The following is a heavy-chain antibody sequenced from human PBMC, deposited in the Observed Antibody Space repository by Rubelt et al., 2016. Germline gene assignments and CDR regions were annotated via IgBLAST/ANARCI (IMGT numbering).Heavy chain of an antibody. D-gene: IGHD6-13*01. CDR3: ARGTNLHVRIAAAPEDY. CDR2: ISYDGSNK. V-gene: IGHV3-30*04. Sequence: APGKGLEWVAVISYDGSNKYYADSVKGRFTISRDNSKNTLYLQMNSLRAEDTAVYYCARGTNLHVRIAAAPEDYWGQGTLVTVSS. J-gene: IGHJ4*02.